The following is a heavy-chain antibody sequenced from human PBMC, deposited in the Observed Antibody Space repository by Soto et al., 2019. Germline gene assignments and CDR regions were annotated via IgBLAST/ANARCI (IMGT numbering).Heavy chain of an antibody. CDR2: VNPIVSMS. V-gene: IGHV1-69*02. Sequence: QVQLVQSGAEVKRPGSSVKVSCKASGDTFNFYSINWVRQAPGLGLEWMGRVNPIVSMSNYAQKFQGRVTMPADKSTSTAYTALSSLRSEDTAIYYCASSYGSGYRAFDYWGQGALVTVSS. J-gene: IGHJ4*02. CDR1: GDTFNFYS. D-gene: IGHD3-10*01. CDR3: ASSYGSGYRAFDY.